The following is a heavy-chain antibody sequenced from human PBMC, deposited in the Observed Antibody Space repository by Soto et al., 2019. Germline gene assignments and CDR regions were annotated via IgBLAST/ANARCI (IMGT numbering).Heavy chain of an antibody. CDR2: ISHRGST. CDR1: GVSISRSDW. J-gene: IGHJ4*02. Sequence: QVQLQESGPGLVKPSGTLSLTCAVSGVSISRSDWWSWVRQPPGKGLEWIGEISHRGSTNYRPCLXGRVXIXVDYSNTQLAPKLTSVNPADTAVYYCARGYDLTVSPARYFDFWGQGALVSVPS. V-gene: IGHV4-4*02. CDR3: ARGYDLTVSPARYFDF. D-gene: IGHD2-15*01.